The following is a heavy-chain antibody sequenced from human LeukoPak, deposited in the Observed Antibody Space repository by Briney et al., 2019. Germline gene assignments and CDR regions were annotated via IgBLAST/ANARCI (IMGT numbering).Heavy chain of an antibody. CDR1: GYTFTSYG. CDR3: ARDFDATYYYGSGSDY. D-gene: IGHD3-10*01. CDR2: ISAYNGNT. J-gene: IGHJ4*02. Sequence: AASVKVSCKASGYTFTSYGISWVRQAPGQGLEWMGWISAYNGNTNYAQKLQGRVTMTTDTSTSTAYMELRSLRSDDTAVYYCARDFDATYYYGSGSDYWGQGTLVTVSS. V-gene: IGHV1-18*01.